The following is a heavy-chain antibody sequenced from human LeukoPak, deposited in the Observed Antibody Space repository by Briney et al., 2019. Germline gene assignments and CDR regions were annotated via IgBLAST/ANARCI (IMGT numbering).Heavy chain of an antibody. Sequence: PGGSLRLSCAASGFTFSSYWMSWVRQAPGKGLEWLSLISDSPGITYYTDSVKGRFTISRSNSNNTVYLQMNNLRAEDTAVYYCARRARVRMVYFYYFMDIWGKGTTVTVSS. CDR2: ISDSPGIT. J-gene: IGHJ6*03. CDR3: ARRARVRMVYFYYFMDI. V-gene: IGHV3-23*01. CDR1: GFTFSSYW. D-gene: IGHD2-8*01.